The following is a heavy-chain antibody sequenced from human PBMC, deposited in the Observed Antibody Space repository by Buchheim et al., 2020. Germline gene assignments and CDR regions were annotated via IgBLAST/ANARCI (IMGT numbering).Heavy chain of an antibody. V-gene: IGHV1-46*01. D-gene: IGHD6-13*01. CDR1: GYTFTSYY. CDR2: INPSDSST. Sequence: QVQLVQSGAEVKKPGASVKVSCKASGYTFTSYYIHWVRQAPGQGLEWMGIINPSDSSTKYAQKFQGRVTMTRDTSTNTVYMDLSSLRSEDTAVYYCARGARGIAVIHYYYYGMDVWGQGTT. J-gene: IGHJ6*02. CDR3: ARGARGIAVIHYYYYGMDV.